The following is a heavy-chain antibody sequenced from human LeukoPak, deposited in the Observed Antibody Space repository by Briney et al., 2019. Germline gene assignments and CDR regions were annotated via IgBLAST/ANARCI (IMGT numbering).Heavy chain of an antibody. CDR3: ARIRPDVSVDVYFYYYRDV. CDR1: RGSPTRGSSY. J-gene: IGHJ6*03. V-gene: IGHV4-31*02. Sequence: QTLSLTRTLSRGSPTRGSSYWAWFRQHPGRGLDWFGYIFYSGSTYYNPTLQSRLTISVDTSKNHFSLKLSSVTAADTAVYYCARIRPDVSVDVYFYYYRDVGGREPTVSVS. CDR2: IFYSGST. D-gene: IGHD2-2*01.